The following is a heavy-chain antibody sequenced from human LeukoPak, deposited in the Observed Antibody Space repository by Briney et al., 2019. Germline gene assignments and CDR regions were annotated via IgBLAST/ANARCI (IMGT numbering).Heavy chain of an antibody. CDR1: GFTFSNYW. D-gene: IGHD1-1*01. CDR2: IKEDGSEK. CDR3: TRNRGTDY. V-gene: IGHV3-7*01. J-gene: IGHJ4*02. Sequence: AGGSLRLSCAASGFTFSNYWMNWVRQAPGKGLEWVANIKEDGSEKIYVDSVKGRFTISRDNSKNSLYLQINNLRAEYTAVYYCTRNRGTDYWGQGTLVTVSS.